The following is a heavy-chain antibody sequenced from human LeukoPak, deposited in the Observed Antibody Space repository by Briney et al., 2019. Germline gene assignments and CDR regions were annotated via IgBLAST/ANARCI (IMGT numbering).Heavy chain of an antibody. V-gene: IGHV4-61*02. Sequence: SETLSLTCTVSGDSISSGDYYWSWIRQPAGKGLEWIGRIYTSGSTNYNPSLKSRVTMSVDTSKNQFSLKLSSVTAADTAVYYCARDLLYSSGFDYWGQGTLVTVSS. D-gene: IGHD6-19*01. CDR2: IYTSGST. CDR3: ARDLLYSSGFDY. CDR1: GDSISSGDYY. J-gene: IGHJ4*02.